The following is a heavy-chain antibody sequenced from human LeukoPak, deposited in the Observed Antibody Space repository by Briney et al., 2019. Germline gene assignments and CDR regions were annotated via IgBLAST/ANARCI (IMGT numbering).Heavy chain of an antibody. CDR2: ISSTGVTT. V-gene: IGHV3-23*01. CDR3: ARDRGFYGAASYKEYFQH. D-gene: IGHD3-10*01. J-gene: IGHJ1*01. Sequence: GGSLRLSCAASGFTFGSSAMTWVRQAPGKGLEWVSTISSTGVTTYYADSVKGRFTTSRDNSKNTLYLEMNSLRVADTAVYYCARDRGFYGAASYKEYFQHWGQGTLVSVSS. CDR1: GFTFGSSA.